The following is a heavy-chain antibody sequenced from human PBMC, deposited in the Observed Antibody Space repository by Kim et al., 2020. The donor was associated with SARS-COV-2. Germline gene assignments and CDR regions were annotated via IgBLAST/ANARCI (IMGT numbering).Heavy chain of an antibody. D-gene: IGHD2-15*01. CDR2: INSDGSST. Sequence: GGSLRLSCAASGFTFSSYWMHWVRQAPGKGLVWVSRINSDGSSTSYADSVKGRFTISRDNAENTLYLQMNSLRAEDTAVYYCARDVADGWFDPWGQGTLVTVTT. V-gene: IGHV3-74*01. CDR1: GFTFSSYW. J-gene: IGHJ5*02. CDR3: ARDVADGWFDP.